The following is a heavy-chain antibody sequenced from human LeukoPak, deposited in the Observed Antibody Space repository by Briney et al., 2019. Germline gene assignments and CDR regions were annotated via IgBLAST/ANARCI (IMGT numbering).Heavy chain of an antibody. D-gene: IGHD2-2*02. CDR3: ARIEGFYCSSTSCYTKPDFDY. J-gene: IGHJ4*02. V-gene: IGHV1-8*01. Sequence: ASVKVSCKASGYTFTSYDINWVRQATGQGLEWMGWMNPNSGNTGYAQKFQGRVTTTRNTSISTAYMELSSLRSEDTAVYYCARIEGFYCSSTSCYTKPDFDYWGQGTLVTVSS. CDR2: MNPNSGNT. CDR1: GYTFTSYD.